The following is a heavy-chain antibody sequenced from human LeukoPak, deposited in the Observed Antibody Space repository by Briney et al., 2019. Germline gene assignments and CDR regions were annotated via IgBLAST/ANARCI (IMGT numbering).Heavy chain of an antibody. V-gene: IGHV3-30-3*01. CDR3: ARDFWSGYWGGPFDY. CDR2: ISYDGSNK. J-gene: IGHJ4*02. Sequence: GRSLRLSCAASGFTFSSYAMHWVRQAPGKGLEWVAVISYDGSNKYYADSVKGRFTISRDNSKNTLYLQMNSLRAEDTAVYYCARDFWSGYWGGPFDYWGQGTLVTDSS. CDR1: GFTFSSYA. D-gene: IGHD3-3*01.